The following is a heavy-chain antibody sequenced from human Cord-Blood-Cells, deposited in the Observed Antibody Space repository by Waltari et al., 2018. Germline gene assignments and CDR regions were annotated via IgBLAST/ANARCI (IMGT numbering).Heavy chain of an antibody. CDR3: ATFQYSSSWYYFDY. CDR1: GRSFSGYY. Sequence: QVQLQQWGAGLLKPSETLSLTSAVYGRSFSGYYWTWLRQPPGKGLEWIGEINHSGSTNYNPSLKSRVTISVDTSKNQFSLKLSSVTAADTAVYYCATFQYSSSWYYFDYWGQGTLVTVSS. V-gene: IGHV4-34*01. CDR2: INHSGST. J-gene: IGHJ4*02. D-gene: IGHD6-13*01.